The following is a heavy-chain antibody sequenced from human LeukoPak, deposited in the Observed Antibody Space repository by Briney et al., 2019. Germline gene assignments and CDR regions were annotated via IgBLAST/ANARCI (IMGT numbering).Heavy chain of an antibody. CDR3: ARAVSSSRFDY. J-gene: IGHJ4*02. CDR2: IIPIFGTA. D-gene: IGHD6-13*01. V-gene: IGHV1-69*06. CDR1: GYTFTSYA. Sequence: SVKVSCKASGYTFTSYAMNWVRQAPGQGLEWMGGIIPIFGTANYAQKFQGRVTITADKSTSTAYMELSSLRSEDTAVYYCARAVSSSRFDYWGQGTLVTVSS.